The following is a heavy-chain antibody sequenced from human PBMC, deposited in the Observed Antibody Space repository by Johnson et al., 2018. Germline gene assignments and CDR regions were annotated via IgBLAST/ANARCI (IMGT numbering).Heavy chain of an antibody. CDR1: GFTFSYFA. J-gene: IGHJ3*01. V-gene: IGHV3-30-3*01. CDR2: MSYDGSNK. CDR3: ARGGIMGSTWADAFDV. Sequence: QVQLVESGGGVVQPGRSLRLSCTASGFTFSYFAMHWVRQAPGKGLEWVALMSYDGSNKYIADSVQGRFTISRDNSENTLYLQMNSLGAEEWAVYYCARGGIMGSTWADAFDVWGPGTLITVSS. D-gene: IGHD1-26*01.